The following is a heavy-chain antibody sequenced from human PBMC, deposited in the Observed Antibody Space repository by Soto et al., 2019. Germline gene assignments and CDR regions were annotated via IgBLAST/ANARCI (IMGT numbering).Heavy chain of an antibody. V-gene: IGHV1-69*04. CDR2: IIPILGIP. D-gene: IGHD6-19*01. Sequence: QVLLVQSGAEVKKPGSSVKVSCKASGVSFSDSTISWVRQAPGQGLEWMGKIIPILGIPNFAQKFQGRVTSPADKSTSTAYMELSSLRSEDTAVYYCGTDSVSDWRPGVGYWGQGTLVTVSS. CDR3: GTDSVSDWRPGVGY. CDR1: GVSFSDST. J-gene: IGHJ4*02.